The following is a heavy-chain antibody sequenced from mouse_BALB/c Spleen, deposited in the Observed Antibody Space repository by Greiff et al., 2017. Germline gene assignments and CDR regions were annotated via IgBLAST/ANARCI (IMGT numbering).Heavy chain of an antibody. CDR1: GFTFSSFG. Sequence: EVQRVESGGGLVQPGGSRKLSCAASGFTFSSFGMHWVRQAPEKGLEWVAYISSGSSTIYYADTVKGRFTISRDNPKNTLFLQMTSLRSEDTAMYYCARSVITKYAMDYWGQGTSVTVSS. CDR3: ARSVITKYAMDY. V-gene: IGHV5-17*02. D-gene: IGHD2-4*01. J-gene: IGHJ4*01. CDR2: ISSGSSTI.